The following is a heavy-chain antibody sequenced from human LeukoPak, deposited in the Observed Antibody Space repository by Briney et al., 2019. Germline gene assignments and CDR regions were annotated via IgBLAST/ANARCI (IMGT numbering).Heavy chain of an antibody. V-gene: IGHV3-53*01. CDR2: IYSGGST. Sequence: GGSLRLSCAASGFTVSSNCMSWVRQAPGKGLEWVSVIYSGGSTYYADSVKGRFTISRDNSKNTLYLQMNSLRAEDTAVYYCAREVAAAVYFDYWGQGTLVTVSS. J-gene: IGHJ4*02. CDR1: GFTVSSNC. CDR3: AREVAAAVYFDY. D-gene: IGHD6-13*01.